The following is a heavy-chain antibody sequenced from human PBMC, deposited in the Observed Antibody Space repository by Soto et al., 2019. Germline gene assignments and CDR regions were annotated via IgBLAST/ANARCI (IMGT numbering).Heavy chain of an antibody. CDR1: GYNSHTYW. J-gene: IGHJ6*02. CDR2: IYPGDSDT. D-gene: IGHD1-20*01. Sequence: ESLKISCKGSGYNSHTYWIDGVRQVPGKGLEWMGIIYPGDSDTKYSPSFQGQVTISVDKSTNTAYLQWSSLKASDTAIYYCARPQELGSRYIGADVWGQGTTVTVSS. V-gene: IGHV5-51*01. CDR3: ARPQELGSRYIGADV.